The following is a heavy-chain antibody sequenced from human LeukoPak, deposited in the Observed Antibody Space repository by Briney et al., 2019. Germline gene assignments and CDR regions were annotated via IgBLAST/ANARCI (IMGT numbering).Heavy chain of an antibody. J-gene: IGHJ4*02. CDR3: ARDTPFDY. CDR1: GFTFSSYA. V-gene: IGHV3-30*04. CDR2: ISYDGSNK. Sequence: GGSLRLSCVASGFTFSSYAMHWVRQAPGKGLEWVAVISYDGSNKYYADSVKGRFTISRDNSKNTLYLQMNSLRAEDTAVYYCARDTPFDYWGQGTLVTVSS.